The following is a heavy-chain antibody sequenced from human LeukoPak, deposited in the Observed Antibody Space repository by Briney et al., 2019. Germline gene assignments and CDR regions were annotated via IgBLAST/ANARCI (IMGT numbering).Heavy chain of an antibody. CDR1: GFTFRSYW. V-gene: IGHV3-7*01. Sequence: GGSLRLSCTASGFTFRSYWMACVRQAPGRGLEGVANINAFGGQTEYVDSVKGRFTISRDNAKNSLYLELRSLRAGDTAVYFCARGETYYDCAGDSPYRSYYYIDVWGKGTPVTVSS. CDR2: INAFGGQT. J-gene: IGHJ6*03. CDR3: ARGETYYDCAGDSPYRSYYYIDV. D-gene: IGHD3-3*01.